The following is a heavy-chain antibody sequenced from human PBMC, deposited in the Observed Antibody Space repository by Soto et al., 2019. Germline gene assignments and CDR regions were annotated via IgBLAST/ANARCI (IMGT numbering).Heavy chain of an antibody. CDR2: INPKSGGT. J-gene: IGHJ6*02. V-gene: IGHV1-2*04. CDR3: ARGDSTDCSNGVCSFFYNHDMDV. D-gene: IGHD2-8*01. CDR1: GYSFTDYH. Sequence: QVQLVQSGAEVKKPGASVKVSCKASGYSFTDYHIHWVRQDPGQGLEWLGRINPKSGGTSTAQKVQGWVTMTTATSISRASMQLTRLTSDDTAIYYCARGDSTDCSNGVCSFFYNHDMDVWGQGTTVTVSS.